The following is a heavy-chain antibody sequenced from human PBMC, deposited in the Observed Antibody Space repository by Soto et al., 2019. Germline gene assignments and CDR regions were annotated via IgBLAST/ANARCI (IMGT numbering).Heavy chain of an antibody. V-gene: IGHV4-39*01. D-gene: IGHD5-12*01. CDR2: MSYSGST. J-gene: IGHJ4*02. Sequence: QLQLQESGPGLVKPSETLSLTCTVSGGSLSSSSSYWGWIRQPPGKGLEWIGSMSYSGSTYHNPSLKSRVTLSVDTSQGRFSLKLTSVTAADTAVYYCARHRVPSVYDPIPGCFDSWGQGILVTASS. CDR1: GGSLSSSSSY. CDR3: ARHRVPSVYDPIPGCFDS.